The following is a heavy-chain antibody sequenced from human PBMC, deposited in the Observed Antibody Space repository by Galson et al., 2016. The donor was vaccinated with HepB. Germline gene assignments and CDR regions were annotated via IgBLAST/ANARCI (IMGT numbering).Heavy chain of an antibody. Sequence: SETLSLTCTVSGGSSSSSSYSWGWIRQPPGKGLEWIGTINYSGITYHNPSLKSRVTMSVDTSKNQFSLKLSSATAADTAVYYCARRIPSITGDYVSQSYWYFDLWGRGTLVTVSS. CDR2: INYSGIT. CDR1: GGSSSSSSYS. J-gene: IGHJ2*01. D-gene: IGHD4-17*01. V-gene: IGHV4-39*01. CDR3: ARRIPSITGDYVSQSYWYFDL.